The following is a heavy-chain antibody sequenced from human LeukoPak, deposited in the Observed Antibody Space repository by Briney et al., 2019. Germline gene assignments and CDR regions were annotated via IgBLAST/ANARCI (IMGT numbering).Heavy chain of an antibody. CDR3: ARDRYLVGATSFDYYYYYMDV. D-gene: IGHD1-26*01. J-gene: IGHJ6*03. CDR1: GGSISSYY. CDR2: IYTSGST. V-gene: IGHV4-4*07. Sequence: PSETLSLICTVSGGSISSYYWSWIRQPAGKGLEWIGRIYTSGSTNYNPSLKSRVTMSVDTSKNQFSLKLSSVTAADTAVYYCARDRYLVGATSFDYYYYYMDVWGKGTTVTVSS.